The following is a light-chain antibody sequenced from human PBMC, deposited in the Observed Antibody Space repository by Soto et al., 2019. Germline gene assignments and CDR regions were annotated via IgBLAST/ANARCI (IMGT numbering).Light chain of an antibody. CDR3: SSYTSISTLVV. J-gene: IGLJ2*01. CDR1: SRDLGGYNY. Sequence: QSALTQAASVSGCPGQSITISCTGTSRDLGGYNYVSWYQQHPGKAPKLMIYDVSNRPSGVSNRFSGSKSGNTASLTISGLQAEDEADYYCSSYTSISTLVVFGGGTKVTVL. V-gene: IGLV2-14*01. CDR2: DVS.